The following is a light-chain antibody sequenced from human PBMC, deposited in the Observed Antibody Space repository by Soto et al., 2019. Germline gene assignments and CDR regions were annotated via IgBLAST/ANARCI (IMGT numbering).Light chain of an antibody. CDR3: CSYAGSYTLV. Sequence: QSVLTQPRSVSGSPGQSVTISCTGTSSDVGGYNYVSWYQQHPGKAPKLMIYDVNKRPSGVPDRFSGSKSGNTASLTISGLQAEDEADYYCCSYAGSYTLVFGTGTNVTVL. CDR1: SSDVGGYNY. CDR2: DVN. V-gene: IGLV2-11*01. J-gene: IGLJ1*01.